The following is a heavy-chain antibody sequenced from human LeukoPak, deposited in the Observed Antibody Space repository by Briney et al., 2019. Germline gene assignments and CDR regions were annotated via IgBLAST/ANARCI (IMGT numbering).Heavy chain of an antibody. D-gene: IGHD3-10*01. V-gene: IGHV1-2*02. CDR3: ARGGVLSLNIYQYYYMDV. CDR2: INPNSGGT. Sequence: ASVKVSCKASGYTFTGYYIHWVRQAPGQGLEWMGWINPNSGGTYYAQKFQGRVTMTRDTSIRTAYVELGSLRSDDTAVYFCARGGVLSLNIYQYYYMDVWGKGTTVTVSS. J-gene: IGHJ6*03. CDR1: GYTFTGYY.